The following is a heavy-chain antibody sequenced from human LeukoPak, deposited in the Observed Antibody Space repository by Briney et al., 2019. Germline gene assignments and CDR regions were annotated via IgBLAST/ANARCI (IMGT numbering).Heavy chain of an antibody. CDR3: AASPDYYDSSGYSYYFDY. V-gene: IGHV1-58*01. Sequence: SVKVSCKASGFTFTSSAVQWVRQARGQRLEWIGWIVVGSGNTNYAQKFQERVTITRDMSTSTAYMELSSLRSEDTAVYYCAASPDYYDSSGYSYYFDYWGQGTLVTDSS. D-gene: IGHD3-22*01. CDR1: GFTFTSSA. J-gene: IGHJ4*02. CDR2: IVVGSGNT.